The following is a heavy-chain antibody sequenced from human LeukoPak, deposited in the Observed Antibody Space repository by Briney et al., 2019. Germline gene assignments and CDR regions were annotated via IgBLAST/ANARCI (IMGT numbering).Heavy chain of an antibody. Sequence: GGSLRLSCEVSGFSFGDYSMNWVRQTPDKGLEWLSSIDSSGAYIYYADSVKGRVTISRDNAKNSLFLQMSRLRAEDTAVYYCVGDHADTQCDSGEMIPLAHWGQGTLVVVSS. CDR2: IDSSGAYI. J-gene: IGHJ4*02. CDR3: VGDHADTQCDSGEMIPLAH. D-gene: IGHD5-24*01. CDR1: GFSFGDYS. V-gene: IGHV3-21*01.